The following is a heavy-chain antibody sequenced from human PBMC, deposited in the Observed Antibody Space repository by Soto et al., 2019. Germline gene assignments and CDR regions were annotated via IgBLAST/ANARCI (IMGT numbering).Heavy chain of an antibody. CDR1: GFTFSSYG. CDR3: AKGLGYGDYVHDY. Sequence: QVQLVESGGGVVQPGRSLRLSCAASGFTFSSYGMHWVRQAPGKGLEWVAVISYDGSNKYYADSVKGRFTISRDNSKNTLYLQMNSLRPEDTAVYYCAKGLGYGDYVHDYWGQGTLVTVSS. CDR2: ISYDGSNK. D-gene: IGHD4-17*01. J-gene: IGHJ4*02. V-gene: IGHV3-30*18.